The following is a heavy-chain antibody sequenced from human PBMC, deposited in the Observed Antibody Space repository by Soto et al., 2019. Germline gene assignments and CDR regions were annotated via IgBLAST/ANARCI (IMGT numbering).Heavy chain of an antibody. CDR3: ARDTPPTDY. CDR2: ISAYNTNT. J-gene: IGHJ4*02. V-gene: IGHV1-18*01. CDR1: GYTFTSYH. Sequence: QVQLVQSGAEVKKPGASVKVSCKTSGYTFTSYHISWVRQAPGQGLEWMGWISAYNTNTNYAQKFQGRVTMTTDTLTGTAYMERRSLRSDDKAVYYFARDTPPTDYWGQGTLVTVSS.